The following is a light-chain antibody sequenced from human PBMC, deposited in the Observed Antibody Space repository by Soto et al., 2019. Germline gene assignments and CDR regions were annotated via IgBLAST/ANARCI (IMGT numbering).Light chain of an antibody. CDR2: GAS. V-gene: IGKV3-15*01. CDR1: QSVSAN. J-gene: IGKJ4*01. CDR3: QQYDDWPPLP. Sequence: EIVMTQSPATVSVSPGERATLSCRASQSVSANVAWYQQKPGLAPRLLIYGASTRATGIPARFSGSGSGTEFTLTIGSLQSEDFAVYYCQQYDDWPPLPFGGGTKVEIK.